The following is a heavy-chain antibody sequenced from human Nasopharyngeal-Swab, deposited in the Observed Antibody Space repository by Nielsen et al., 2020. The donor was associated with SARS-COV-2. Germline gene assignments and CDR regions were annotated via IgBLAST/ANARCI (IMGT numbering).Heavy chain of an antibody. J-gene: IGHJ4*02. CDR2: ISYSGST. CDR1: GGSISSFY. CDR3: ARGWGSTWYYFDN. Sequence: SETLSLTCTVSGGSISSFYWSWIRQPPGKGLEWIGYISYSGSTNYNPSLKSRVTISVDTSKNQFSLKLNSVTAADTAVYYCARGWGSTWYYFDNWGQGTLVTVSS. V-gene: IGHV4-59*01. D-gene: IGHD6-13*01.